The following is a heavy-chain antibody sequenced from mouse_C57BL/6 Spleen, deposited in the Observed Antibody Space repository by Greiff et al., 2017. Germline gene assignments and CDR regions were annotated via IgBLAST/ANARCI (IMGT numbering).Heavy chain of an antibody. Sequence: EVKLVESGAELVRPGASVKLSCTASGFNIKDDYMHWVKQRPEQGLEWIGWIDPENGDTEYASKFQGKATITADTSSNTAYLQLSSLTSEDTAVYYCTTGDWFAYWDQGTLVTVSA. CDR2: IDPENGDT. J-gene: IGHJ3*01. V-gene: IGHV14-4*01. CDR1: GFNIKDDY. CDR3: TTGDWFAY.